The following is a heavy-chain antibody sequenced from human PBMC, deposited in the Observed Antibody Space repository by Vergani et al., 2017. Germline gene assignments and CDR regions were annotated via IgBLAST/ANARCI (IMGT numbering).Heavy chain of an antibody. CDR2: IRYDGSNK. V-gene: IGHV3-30*02. CDR3: AKELIAAAGPFFY. CDR1: GFTFSSYG. Sequence: QVQLVESGGGVVQPGGSLRLSCAASGFTFSSYGMHWVRQAPGKGLEWVAFIRYDGSNKYYADSVKGRFTISRDNSKNTLYLQMNSLRAEDTAVHYCAKELIAAAGPFFYWGQGTLVTVSS. J-gene: IGHJ4*02. D-gene: IGHD6-13*01.